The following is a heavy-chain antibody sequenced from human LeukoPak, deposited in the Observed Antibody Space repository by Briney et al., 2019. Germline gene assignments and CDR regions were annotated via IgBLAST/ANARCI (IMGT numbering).Heavy chain of an antibody. D-gene: IGHD2-15*01. CDR1: GFTLSDHY. Sequence: GGSLRLSCAASGFTLSDHYMDWVRQAPGKGLEWVGRTRNRANSYTTDYAASVKGRFTISRDNAKNSLYLQMNSLRAEDTAVYYCARMIVVVATYYYYGMDVWGQGTTVTVSS. CDR2: TRNRANSYTT. V-gene: IGHV3-72*01. CDR3: ARMIVVVATYYYYGMDV. J-gene: IGHJ6*02.